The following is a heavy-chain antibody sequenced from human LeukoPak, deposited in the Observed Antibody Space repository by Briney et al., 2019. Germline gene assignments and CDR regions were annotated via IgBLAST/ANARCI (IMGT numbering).Heavy chain of an antibody. V-gene: IGHV3-23*01. CDR1: GFTFSSYA. CDR2: ISGSGGIT. Sequence: GGNLRLSCAASGFTFSSYAMSWVPQAPGKGLEWVLAISGSGGITYYTYPGKGRFTISRDNSKNTLYLQMNSLRAEDTAVYYCAKGARRDTAKAFDYWGQGTLVTVSS. J-gene: IGHJ4*02. D-gene: IGHD5-18*01. CDR3: AKGARRDTAKAFDY.